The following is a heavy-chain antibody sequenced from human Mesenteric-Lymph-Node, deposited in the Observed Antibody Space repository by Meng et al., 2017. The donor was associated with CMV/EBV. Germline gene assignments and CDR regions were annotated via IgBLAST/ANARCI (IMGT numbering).Heavy chain of an antibody. V-gene: IGHV3-48*04. D-gene: IGHD3-9*01. CDR3: ARPYCPTSTCNVALRYFDWLPDF. J-gene: IGHJ4*02. CDR1: GFSFSSYH. CDR2: IAKDGQIT. Sequence: GESLKISCAASGFSFSSYHMNWVRQAPGKGLEWVAHIAKDGQITYYAESVKGRFTISRDNAKNSVYLQMNSPRAEDTAVYYCARPYCPTSTCNVALRYFDWLPDFWGQGSLVTVSS.